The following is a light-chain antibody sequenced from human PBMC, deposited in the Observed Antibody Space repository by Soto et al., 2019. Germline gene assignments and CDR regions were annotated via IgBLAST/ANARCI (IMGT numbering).Light chain of an antibody. Sequence: EIVLAQSPATLSLSPGERATLSCRASQSVSIYLAWYQQKPGQAPTLLIYDASNRATGIRARFSGSGSGTDFTLTISSLEPEAFAVYYCQQRSNWPPKITFGQGTRLEIK. CDR1: QSVSIY. CDR2: DAS. V-gene: IGKV3-11*01. J-gene: IGKJ5*01. CDR3: QQRSNWPPKIT.